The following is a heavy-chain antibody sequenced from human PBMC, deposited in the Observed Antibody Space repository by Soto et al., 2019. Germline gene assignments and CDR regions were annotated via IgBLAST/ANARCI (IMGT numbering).Heavy chain of an antibody. D-gene: IGHD1-26*01. Sequence: ASVKVSFKAPSDTFTIYCVNLLRQSPLQGLEWMGVINPHGGSTAYAQKFKGRVTLTRDTSASTVYMEVSSLTSEDTAMYYCARSSGGNFGIIIAGTNWFEPWGQGTLVTVSS. V-gene: IGHV1-46*01. CDR3: ARSSGGNFGIIIAGTNWFEP. J-gene: IGHJ5*02. CDR1: SDTFTIYC. CDR2: INPHGGST.